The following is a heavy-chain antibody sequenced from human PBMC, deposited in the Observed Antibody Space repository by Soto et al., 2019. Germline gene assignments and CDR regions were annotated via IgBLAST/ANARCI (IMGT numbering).Heavy chain of an antibody. CDR3: AREGVHNYNEYNLDN. CDR1: GFIYSTYS. CDR2: ISGSLGYV. J-gene: IGHJ4*02. Sequence: PGGSLRLSCAASGFIYSTYSMPWVRQAPGKGLEWVSSISGSLGYVHYADSVKGRFTVSRDNIGTSLYLQMNSLRAEDTAVYYCAREGVHNYNEYNLDNWGLGTLVTVSS. V-gene: IGHV3-21*01. D-gene: IGHD4-4*01.